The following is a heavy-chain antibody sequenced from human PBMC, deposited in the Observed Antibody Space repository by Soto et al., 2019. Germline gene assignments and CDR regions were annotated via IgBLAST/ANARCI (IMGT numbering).Heavy chain of an antibody. J-gene: IGHJ6*02. CDR2: IDPSDSYT. CDR3: AGAVVAATDLPMGNYYYGMDV. D-gene: IGHD2-15*01. Sequence: GESLKISCKGSGYSFTSYWISWVRQMPGKGLEWMGRIDPSDSYTNYSPSFQGHVTISADKSISTAYLQWSSLKASDTAMYYCAGAVVAATDLPMGNYYYGMDVWGQGTTVTVS. CDR1: GYSFTSYW. V-gene: IGHV5-10-1*01.